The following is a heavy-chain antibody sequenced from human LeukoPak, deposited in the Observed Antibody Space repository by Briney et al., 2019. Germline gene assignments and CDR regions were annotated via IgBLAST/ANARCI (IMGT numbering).Heavy chain of an antibody. D-gene: IGHD1-26*01. J-gene: IGHJ4*02. CDR1: GFTFSTYG. CDR2: IWYDGNNK. CDR3: AKASIAGAIGVLDY. Sequence: GRSLRLSCAASGFTFSTYGMNWVRQAPGKGLEWVAIIWYDGNNKYYADSVKGRFTISRDNSKNTLYLQMNSLRAEDTAVYFCAKASIAGAIGVLDYWGQGTLVTVSS. V-gene: IGHV3-33*06.